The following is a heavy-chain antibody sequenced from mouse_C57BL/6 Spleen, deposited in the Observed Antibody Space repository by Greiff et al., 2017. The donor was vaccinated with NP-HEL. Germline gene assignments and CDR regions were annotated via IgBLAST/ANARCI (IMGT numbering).Heavy chain of an antibody. CDR2: IWSDGST. CDR1: GFSLTSYG. V-gene: IGHV2-6-1*01. J-gene: IGHJ4*01. Sequence: QVQLKQSGPGLVAPSQSLSITCTVSGFSLTSYGVHWVRQPPGKGLEWLVVIWSDGSTTYNSALKSRLSISKDNSKSQVFLKMNSLQTDDTAMYYCARQGGYGSSYAMDYWGQGTSVTVSS. D-gene: IGHD1-1*01. CDR3: ARQGGYGSSYAMDY.